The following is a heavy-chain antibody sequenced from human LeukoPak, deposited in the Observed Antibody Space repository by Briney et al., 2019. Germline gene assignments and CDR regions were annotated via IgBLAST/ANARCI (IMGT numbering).Heavy chain of an antibody. Sequence: SETLSLTCTVSGGSISSSSYYWGWIRQPPGKGLEWIGSIYYSGSTYYNPSLKSRVTISVDTSKNQFSLKLSSVTAADTAVYYCARGRYCSGGSCYRDAFDIWGQGTMVTVSS. CDR3: ARGRYCSGGSCYRDAFDI. J-gene: IGHJ3*02. V-gene: IGHV4-39*01. D-gene: IGHD2-15*01. CDR1: GGSISSSSYY. CDR2: IYYSGST.